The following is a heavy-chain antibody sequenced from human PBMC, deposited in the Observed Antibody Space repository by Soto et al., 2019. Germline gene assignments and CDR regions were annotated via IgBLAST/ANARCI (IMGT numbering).Heavy chain of an antibody. CDR1: GGSFSGYY. CDR3: ARGSRRSYGPMYNWFDP. D-gene: IGHD5-18*01. J-gene: IGHJ5*02. V-gene: IGHV4-34*01. CDR2: INHSGST. Sequence: SSETLSLTCAVYGGSFSGYYWSWIRQPPGKGLEWIGEINHSGSTNYNPSLKSRVTISVDTSKNQFSLKLSSVTAADTAVYYCARGSRRSYGPMYNWFDPWGQGTLVTVSS.